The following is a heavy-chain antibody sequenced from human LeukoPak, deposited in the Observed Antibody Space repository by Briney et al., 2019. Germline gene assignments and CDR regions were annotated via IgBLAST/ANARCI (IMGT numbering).Heavy chain of an antibody. CDR3: ARGYSYDKNAFDI. J-gene: IGHJ3*02. CDR1: GGTFGSYA. CDR2: INPNSGGT. Sequence: GASVKVSCKASGGTFGSYAISWVRPAPGQGHEWVGWINPNSGGTNYAQKFQGRVTMTRDTSISTAYMELSRLRSDDTAVYYCARGYSYDKNAFDIWGQGTMVTVSS. D-gene: IGHD5-18*01. V-gene: IGHV1-2*02.